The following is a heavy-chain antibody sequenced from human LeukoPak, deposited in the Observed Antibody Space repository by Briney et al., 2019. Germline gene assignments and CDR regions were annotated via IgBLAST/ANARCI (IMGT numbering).Heavy chain of an antibody. Sequence: QPGGSLRLSCAASGFTLSDYYVHWIRQTPGKGLEWISYISSGGSDKYYADSVKGRFTTSRDNTKKAVYLQMNSLRVDDTATYYCARDSPGVYSSGDYWGQGTLVIVSS. CDR3: ARDSPGVYSSGDY. CDR1: GFTLSDYY. J-gene: IGHJ4*01. V-gene: IGHV3-11*01. D-gene: IGHD3-22*01. CDR2: ISSGGSDK.